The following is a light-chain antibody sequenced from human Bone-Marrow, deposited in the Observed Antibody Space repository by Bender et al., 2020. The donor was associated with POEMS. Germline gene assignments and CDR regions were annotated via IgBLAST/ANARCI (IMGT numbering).Light chain of an antibody. J-gene: IGLJ3*02. V-gene: IGLV3-1*01. CDR2: QDT. Sequence: SYGRTQPPSVSVSPGQTASITCSGDKLGKTYASWYQQRPGQSPILVIYQDTKRPSGIPERFSGSNSGNTATLTISGTQAMDEADYYCLVWNSTSTASWVFGGGTKLTVL. CDR1: KLGKTY. CDR3: LVWNSTSTASWV.